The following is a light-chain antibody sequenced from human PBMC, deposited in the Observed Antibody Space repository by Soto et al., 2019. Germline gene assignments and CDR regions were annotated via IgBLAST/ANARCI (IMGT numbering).Light chain of an antibody. J-gene: IGKJ1*01. V-gene: IGKV1-9*01. Sequence: IQLTQSPSSLPASVGDRVTITCRASQAVSSYLAWYQQKPGMAPKLLIYGASTLQSGVPPRFSGSGSGTDFTITINALQPEDSATYFCQQVETYPWTFGQGTKVEVK. CDR2: GAS. CDR1: QAVSSY. CDR3: QQVETYPWT.